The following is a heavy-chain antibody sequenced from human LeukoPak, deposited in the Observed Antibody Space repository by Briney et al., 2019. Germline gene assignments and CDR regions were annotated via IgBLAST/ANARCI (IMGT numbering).Heavy chain of an antibody. CDR1: GFTFSSYW. CDR3: ARDRSSSSEGYFDY. Sequence: GGSLRLSCAASGFTFSSYWMSWVRQAPGKGLEWVANIKQDGSEKYYVDSVKGRFTISRDNAKNSLYLQMNSLRAEDTAVYYCARDRSSSSEGYFDYWGQGTLVTVSS. J-gene: IGHJ4*02. V-gene: IGHV3-7*01. CDR2: IKQDGSEK. D-gene: IGHD6-13*01.